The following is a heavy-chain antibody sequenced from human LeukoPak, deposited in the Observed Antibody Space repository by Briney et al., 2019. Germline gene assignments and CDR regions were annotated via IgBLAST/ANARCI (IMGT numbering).Heavy chain of an antibody. D-gene: IGHD2-15*01. CDR1: GFMFSNYD. J-gene: IGHJ4*02. V-gene: IGHV3-30*02. CDR3: AKDVVVGRSRNLDY. Sequence: GGSLRLSCAASGFMFSNYDMHWVRQVPGKGVEWVAFIRFDGSHKYYADPVRGRFSISRDNSKNTQHLQMNSLRPEDTAVYYCAKDVVVGRSRNLDYWGQGTLVTVSS. CDR2: IRFDGSHK.